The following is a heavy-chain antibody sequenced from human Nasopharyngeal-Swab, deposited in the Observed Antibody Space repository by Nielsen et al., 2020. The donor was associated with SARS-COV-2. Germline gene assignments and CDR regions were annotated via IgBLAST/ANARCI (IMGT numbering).Heavy chain of an antibody. Sequence: GGSLRLSCAASGFTVRSFGMHWVRQAPGKGLEWVAKLWYDGSRKRFADSVKGRFIISRDDSKNTWYLQMDTLRAEDTAVYYCARDITEVRSLEWKPFVDYYGMDIWGQGTTVSVSS. CDR2: LWYDGSRK. J-gene: IGHJ6*02. D-gene: IGHD3-3*01. CDR1: GFTVRSFG. V-gene: IGHV3-33*01. CDR3: ARDITEVRSLEWKPFVDYYGMDI.